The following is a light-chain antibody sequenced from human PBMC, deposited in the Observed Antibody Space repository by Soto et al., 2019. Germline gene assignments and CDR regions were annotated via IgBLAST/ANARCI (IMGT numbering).Light chain of an antibody. J-gene: IGLJ1*01. CDR2: SND. CDR3: AAWDDSLNGAYV. CDR1: SSNIGSNT. Sequence: QSVLTQPPSASGTPGQRVTISCSGSSSNIGSNTVNWYQQLPGTAPKLLIYSNDRRPSGVPDRFAGSKSGTSASLATSGLQSEDEADYYCAAWDDSLNGAYVFGTGTKVTVL. V-gene: IGLV1-44*01.